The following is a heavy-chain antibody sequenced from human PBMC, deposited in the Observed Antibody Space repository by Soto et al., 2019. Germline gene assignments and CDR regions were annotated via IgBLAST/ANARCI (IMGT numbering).Heavy chain of an antibody. CDR3: GRGSSGDSDFWIGYYHFDF. Sequence: QVQLVQSGAEVRKPGASVKVSCKASGYTFTGYYIHWVRQAPGKGLEWMGMINPSGGSTSYTQKFRGRVTVTRDKSTSTVYVELSNLRSEDTAVYYCGRGSSGDSDFWIGYYHFDFWGQGTLVTVSS. CDR1: GYTFTGYY. J-gene: IGHJ4*02. V-gene: IGHV1-46*03. D-gene: IGHD3-3*01. CDR2: INPSGGST.